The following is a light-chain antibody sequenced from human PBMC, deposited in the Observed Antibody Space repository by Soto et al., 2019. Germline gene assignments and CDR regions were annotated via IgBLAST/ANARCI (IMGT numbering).Light chain of an antibody. J-gene: IGKJ1*01. CDR1: QRIIIW. Sequence: IQMTDAPSTLSASVLYRVTITFLASQRIIIWLAWYQQKPGKAAKLLIYDASSLESGVPSRFSGSGSGTEFTLTISSLQPDDFATYYCQQYNSYSWTFGQGTKVDI. CDR3: QQYNSYSWT. V-gene: IGKV1-5*01. CDR2: DAS.